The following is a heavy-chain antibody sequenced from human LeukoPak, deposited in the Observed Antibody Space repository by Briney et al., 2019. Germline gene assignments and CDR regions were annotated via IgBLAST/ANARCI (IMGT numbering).Heavy chain of an antibody. CDR1: GYTFTSYG. D-gene: IGHD2-8*02. Sequence: ASVKVSCKASGYTFTSYGISWVRQAPGQGLEWMGWISAYNGNTNYAQKFQGRVTITADKSTSTAYMELSSLRSEDTAVYYCARNVVYAGGVDWFDPWGQGTLVTVSS. CDR3: ARNVVYAGGVDWFDP. J-gene: IGHJ5*02. CDR2: ISAYNGNT. V-gene: IGHV1-18*01.